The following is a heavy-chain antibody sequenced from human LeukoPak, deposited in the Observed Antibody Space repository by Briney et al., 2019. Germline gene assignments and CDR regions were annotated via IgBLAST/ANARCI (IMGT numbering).Heavy chain of an antibody. V-gene: IGHV3-15*07. J-gene: IGHJ3*01. Sequence: GGSLRLSCAASGFTFNNAWMNWVRQAPGKGLEWVGRIKKRSDGGTTDYAAPVKDRFIISRDDSQDTLYLQMNTLKTEDTAVYYCTRDWYHAFDFWGQGTVVTVSS. CDR2: IKKRSDGGTT. CDR1: GFTFNNAW. CDR3: TRDWYHAFDF. D-gene: IGHD3-9*01.